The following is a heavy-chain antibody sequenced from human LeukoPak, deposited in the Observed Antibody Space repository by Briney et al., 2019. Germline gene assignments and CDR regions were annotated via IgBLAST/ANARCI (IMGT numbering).Heavy chain of an antibody. J-gene: IGHJ4*02. V-gene: IGHV3-53*01. D-gene: IGHD3-10*01. Sequence: GGSLRLSCAASGFTVSSNYMSWVRQAPGKGLEWVLVIYSGGSTYYADSVKGRFTISRDNSKNTLYLQMNSLRAEGTAVYYCARVYRNTYYYGSSHYFDYWGQGTLVTVSS. CDR2: IYSGGST. CDR3: ARVYRNTYYYGSSHYFDY. CDR1: GFTVSSNY.